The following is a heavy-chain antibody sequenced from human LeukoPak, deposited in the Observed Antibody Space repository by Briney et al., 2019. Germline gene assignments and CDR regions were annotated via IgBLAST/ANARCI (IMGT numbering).Heavy chain of an antibody. D-gene: IGHD6-19*01. CDR3: VRGYGTGWYGGDY. CDR2: MNPNNGDT. V-gene: IGHV1-8*01. J-gene: IGHJ4*02. CDR1: GYTFTSYD. Sequence: ASVKVSCKASGYTFTSYDINWVRQGTGQGLEWMGWMNPNNGDTGYAQKFQGRVTMTRNASAGTAHMELSSLKSDDTAVYFCVRGYGTGWYGGDYWGQGTLVTVSS.